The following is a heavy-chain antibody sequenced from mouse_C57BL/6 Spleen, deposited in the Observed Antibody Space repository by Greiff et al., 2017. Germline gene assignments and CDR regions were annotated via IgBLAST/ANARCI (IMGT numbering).Heavy chain of an antibody. D-gene: IGHD4-1*01. CDR2: ISSDSGTI. Sequence: EVQRVESGGGLVKPGGSLKLSCAASGFTFSDYGMHWVSQAPEKGLEWVAYISSDSGTIYYADTLKGRFTMSRDKAKNTLFLQMTSLRSEDTAMYYCARKLGRFRVYAMDYWGQGTSVTVSS. CDR3: ARKLGRFRVYAMDY. V-gene: IGHV5-17*01. CDR1: GFTFSDYG. J-gene: IGHJ4*01.